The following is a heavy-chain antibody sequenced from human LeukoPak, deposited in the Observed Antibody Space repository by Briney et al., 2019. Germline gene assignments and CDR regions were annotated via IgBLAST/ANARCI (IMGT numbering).Heavy chain of an antibody. Sequence: GGSLRLSCAASGFTFSSYEMNWVRQGPGKGLQWVSYISSSGSTIYYADSVKGRFTISRDNAQNSLYLQMNSLRAEDTAVYYCARENTYYFDYWDQGTLVTVSS. CDR3: ARENTYYFDY. CDR2: ISSSGSTI. J-gene: IGHJ4*02. CDR1: GFTFSSYE. V-gene: IGHV3-48*03.